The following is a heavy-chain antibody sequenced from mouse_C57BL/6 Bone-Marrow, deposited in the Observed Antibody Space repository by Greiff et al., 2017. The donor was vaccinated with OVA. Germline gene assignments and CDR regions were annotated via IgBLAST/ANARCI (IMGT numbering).Heavy chain of an antibody. CDR2: INPNNGGT. CDR3: AFITTVVALDY. V-gene: IGHV1-22*01. CDR1: GYTFTDYN. Sequence: EVQLQQSGPELVKPGASVKMSCKASGYTFTDYNMHWVKQSHGKSLEWIGYINPNNGGTSYNQKFKGKATLTVNKSSSTAYMELRSLTSEDSAVYYCAFITTVVALDYWGQGTTLTVSS. J-gene: IGHJ2*01. D-gene: IGHD1-1*01.